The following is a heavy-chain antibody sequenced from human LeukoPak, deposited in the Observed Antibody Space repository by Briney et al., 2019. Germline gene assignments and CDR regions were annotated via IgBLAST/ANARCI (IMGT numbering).Heavy chain of an antibody. J-gene: IGHJ4*02. Sequence: SETLSLTCTVSGGSISSYYWSWIRQPPGKGLEWIGYIYYSGSTNYNPSLKSRVTISVDTSKNQFSLKLSSVTAADTAVFYCARVKVVAGTGVVDYWGQGTLVTVSS. V-gene: IGHV4-59*01. CDR2: IYYSGST. CDR3: ARVKVVAGTGVVDY. CDR1: GGSISSYY. D-gene: IGHD6-19*01.